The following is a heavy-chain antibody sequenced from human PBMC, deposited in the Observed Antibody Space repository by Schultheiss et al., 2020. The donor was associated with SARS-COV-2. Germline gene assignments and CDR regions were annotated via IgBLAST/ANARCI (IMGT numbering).Heavy chain of an antibody. J-gene: IGHJ6*02. CDR3: ARDERTEGGVSYYGMDV. CDR2: IGTAGDT. Sequence: GGSLRLSCAASGFTFSSNDVRWVRQATGKGLECVSGIGTAGDTDYPGSVKGRFSISRDNSNNTLYLQMNSLRPEDTAVYYCARDERTEGGVSYYGMDVWGQGTLVTVSS. D-gene: IGHD2-15*01. CDR1: GFTFSSND. V-gene: IGHV3-13*01.